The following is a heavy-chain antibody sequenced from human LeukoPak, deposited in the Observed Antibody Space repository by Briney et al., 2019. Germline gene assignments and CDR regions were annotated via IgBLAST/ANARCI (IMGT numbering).Heavy chain of an antibody. CDR3: ARDSELLDYYGPGQSEYYFDY. CDR1: GDSVSSNSAA. V-gene: IGHV6-1*01. D-gene: IGHD3-10*01. J-gene: IGHJ4*02. Sequence: SQTLSLTCAISGDSVSSNSAAWNWIRQSPSRGLEWLGRTYYRSKWYNDYAVSVKSRITINPDTSKNQFSLQLNSVTPEDTAVYYCARDSELLDYYGPGQSEYYFDYWGQGTLVTVSS. CDR2: TYYRSKWYN.